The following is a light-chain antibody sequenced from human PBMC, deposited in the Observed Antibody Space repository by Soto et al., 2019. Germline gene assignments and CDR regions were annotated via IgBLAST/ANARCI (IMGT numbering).Light chain of an antibody. CDR2: GAS. CDR1: QTVRANY. V-gene: IGKV3-20*01. CDR3: QQYGDSPVT. Sequence: EIVLTQSPGTLSLSPGDRATLSCRASQTVRANYLAWYQQKPGQAPRLVIHGASNRATDIPDRVSGSGSGTDFTLTINRLEPEDFAVYYCQQYGDSPVTFGQGTKVEIK. J-gene: IGKJ1*01.